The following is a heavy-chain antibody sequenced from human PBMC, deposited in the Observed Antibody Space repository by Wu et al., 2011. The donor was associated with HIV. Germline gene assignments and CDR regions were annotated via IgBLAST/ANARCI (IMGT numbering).Heavy chain of an antibody. CDR3: ALTKGGMATTEEFDP. D-gene: IGHD5-24*01. CDR2: IISMFGTA. J-gene: IGHJ5*02. V-gene: IGHV1-69*05. CDR1: GGTFSSYT. Sequence: QVQLVQSGAEVKKPGSSVKVSCKASGGTFSSYTINWMRQAPGQGLEWMGGIISMFGTANYAQKFQGRVTITTDESTSTAYMELSSLRSEDTAVYYCALTKGGMATTEEFDPWGQGTLVTVSS.